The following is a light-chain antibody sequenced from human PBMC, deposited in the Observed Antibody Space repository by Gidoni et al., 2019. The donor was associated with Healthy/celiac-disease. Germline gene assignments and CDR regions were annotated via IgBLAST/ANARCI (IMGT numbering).Light chain of an antibody. CDR2: DAS. CDR3: QQYAPLPLT. V-gene: IGKV1-33*01. CDR1: QDIRNY. Sequence: DIQMTQSPSSLSASVGDRVTITGQASQDIRNYLNWYQQKQGKAPQLLIYDASNLETGVPSRFSGSGSGSYFPFPISSLQPDAIATYYCQQYAPLPLTFGGGTKVEIK. J-gene: IGKJ4*01.